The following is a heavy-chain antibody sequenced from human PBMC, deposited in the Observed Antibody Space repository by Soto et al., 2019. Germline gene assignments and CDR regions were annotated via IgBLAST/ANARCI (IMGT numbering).Heavy chain of an antibody. CDR1: GFTFSSYG. CDR2: ISYDGSNK. D-gene: IGHD4-17*01. J-gene: IGHJ4*02. V-gene: IGHV3-30*18. Sequence: QVQLVESGGGVVQPGRSLRLSCAASGFTFSSYGMHWVRQAPGKGLEWVAVISYDGSNKYYADSVKGRFTISRDNSKNTLYLQMNSLRAEDTAVYYCAKDRLTVTTGDTYYFDYWGQGTLVTVSS. CDR3: AKDRLTVTTGDTYYFDY.